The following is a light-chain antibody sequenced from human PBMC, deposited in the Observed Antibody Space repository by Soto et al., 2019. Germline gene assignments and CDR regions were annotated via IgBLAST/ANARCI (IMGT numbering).Light chain of an antibody. CDR3: QQYGRT. V-gene: IGKV3-20*01. CDR2: GAS. J-gene: IGKJ1*01. Sequence: EIVLTQSPGTLFFSPGERATLSCRASQSVSSSYLAWYQQKPGQAPRLLIYGASSRATGIPDRFSGSGSGTDFTLTISRLEPEDFAVYYCQQYGRTFGQGTKVEIK. CDR1: QSVSSSY.